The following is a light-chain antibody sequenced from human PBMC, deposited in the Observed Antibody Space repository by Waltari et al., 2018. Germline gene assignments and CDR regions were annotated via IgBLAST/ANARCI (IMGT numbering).Light chain of an antibody. J-gene: IGLJ2*01. CDR3: QVWVSSSDVV. CDR2: SDI. Sequence: SYVLTQPPPVSVAEGKTASIPCGGTNIGSKNVHCYQHIPGQAPGMAVFSDIDRPPGTPERFSGSKSQSTATLTIGGVEGDDAVYYSCQVWVSSSDVVFGGGTKLA. CDR1: NIGSKN. V-gene: IGLV3-21*04.